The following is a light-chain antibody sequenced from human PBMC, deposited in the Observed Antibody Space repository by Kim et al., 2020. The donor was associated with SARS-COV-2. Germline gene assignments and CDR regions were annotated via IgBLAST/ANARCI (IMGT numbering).Light chain of an antibody. CDR3: QQHSDWPWT. V-gene: IGKV3-11*01. CDR2: GAF. J-gene: IGKJ1*01. CDR1: QSVSNS. Sequence: LSPGKRATLSCRASQSVSNSLAWYQQKPGQAPRLLIYGAFNRATGIPARFSGSGSETDFTLTISSLEPEDFAVYYCQQHSDWPWTFGQGTKVDIK.